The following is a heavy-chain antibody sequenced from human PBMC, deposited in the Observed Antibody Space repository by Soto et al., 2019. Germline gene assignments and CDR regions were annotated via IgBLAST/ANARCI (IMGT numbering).Heavy chain of an antibody. Sequence: QVQLVESGGGVVQPGRSLRLSCAASGFTFSSYGMHWVRQAPGKGLEWVAVIWYDGSNKYYADSVKGRFTISRDNSKNTLYLQMNSLRAEDTAVYYCARGNYLGAFDIWGQETMVTVSS. CDR2: IWYDGSNK. CDR1: GFTFSSYG. V-gene: IGHV3-33*01. D-gene: IGHD3-10*01. CDR3: ARGNYLGAFDI. J-gene: IGHJ3*02.